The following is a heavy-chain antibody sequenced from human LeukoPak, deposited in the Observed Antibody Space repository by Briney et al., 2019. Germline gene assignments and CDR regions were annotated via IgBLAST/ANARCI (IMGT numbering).Heavy chain of an antibody. D-gene: IGHD6-6*01. Sequence: ASVKVSCKASGYTFTSYDINWVRQATGQGREWMGWMNPNSGNTGYAQKFQGRVTITRNTSISTAYMELSSLRSEDTAVYYCARAARGYYYMDVWGKGTTVTASS. CDR2: MNPNSGNT. CDR3: ARAARGYYYMDV. CDR1: GYTFTSYD. V-gene: IGHV1-8*03. J-gene: IGHJ6*03.